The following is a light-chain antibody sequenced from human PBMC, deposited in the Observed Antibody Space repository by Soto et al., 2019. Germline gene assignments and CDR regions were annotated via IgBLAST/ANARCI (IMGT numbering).Light chain of an antibody. Sequence: DIQMTQSPSTLSASVGDRVTITCRASQSISSWLSWYQQKPGKAPKFLIYAASTLQSGVPSRFSGSGSGTDFTLTISRLEPEDFAVYFCQQYGDSPWTFGQGTKVDIK. CDR2: AAS. J-gene: IGKJ1*01. CDR1: QSISSW. V-gene: IGKV1-5*01. CDR3: QQYGDSPWT.